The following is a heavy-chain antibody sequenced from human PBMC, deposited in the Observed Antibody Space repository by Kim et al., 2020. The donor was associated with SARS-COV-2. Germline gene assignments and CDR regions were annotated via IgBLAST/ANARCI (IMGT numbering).Heavy chain of an antibody. V-gene: IGHV3-33*01. J-gene: IGHJ2*01. CDR2: IWYDGSNK. CDR3: ARDSPRNWYFDL. Sequence: GGSLRLSCAASGFTFSSYGMHWVRQAPGKGLEWVAVIWYDGSNKYYADSVKGRFTISRDNSKNTLYLQMNSLRAEDTAVYYCARDSPRNWYFDLWGRGTLVTVSS. CDR1: GFTFSSYG.